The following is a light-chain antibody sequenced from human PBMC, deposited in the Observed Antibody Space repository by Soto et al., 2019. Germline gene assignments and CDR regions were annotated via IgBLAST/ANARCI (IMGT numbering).Light chain of an antibody. CDR2: GAS. J-gene: IGKJ2*01. V-gene: IGKV3-15*01. CDR3: QQYNNWTPYT. Sequence: EIVMTQSPATLSVSPGESATLSCRASQSVSSNLAWYQQKPGQAPRLLIYGASTRATGIPARFSGSGSGTEFTLTISSLQSEDFAVYDCQQYNNWTPYTFGQGTKLEI. CDR1: QSVSSN.